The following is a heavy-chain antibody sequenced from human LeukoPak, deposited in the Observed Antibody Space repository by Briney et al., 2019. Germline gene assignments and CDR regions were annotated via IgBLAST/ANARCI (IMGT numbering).Heavy chain of an antibody. D-gene: IGHD1-26*01. V-gene: IGHV1-2*02. CDR2: INPNSGGT. J-gene: IGHJ5*02. CDR3: ARDSSEWELLEWGSWFDP. CDR1: GYTFTGYY. Sequence: RASVKVSCKASGYTFTGYYMHWVRQAPGQGLEWMGWINPNSGGTNYAQKFQGRVTMTRDTSISTAYMELSRLRSDDTAVYYCARDSSEWELLEWGSWFDPWGQGTLVTVSS.